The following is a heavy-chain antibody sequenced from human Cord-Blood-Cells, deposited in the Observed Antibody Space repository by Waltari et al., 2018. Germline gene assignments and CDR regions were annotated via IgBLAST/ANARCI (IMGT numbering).Heavy chain of an antibody. J-gene: IGHJ2*01. CDR1: GYSISSGYY. Sequence: QVQLQESGPGLVKPSETLSLTCAVSGYSISSGYYWGWIRQPPGKGLEWIGSIYHSGNTYYNPSLKSRVTISVDTSKNQFSLKLSSVTAADTAVYYCARGGELGYCSGGSCGYFDLWGRGTLVTVSS. CDR3: ARGGELGYCSGGSCGYFDL. V-gene: IGHV4-38-2*01. D-gene: IGHD2-15*01. CDR2: IYHSGNT.